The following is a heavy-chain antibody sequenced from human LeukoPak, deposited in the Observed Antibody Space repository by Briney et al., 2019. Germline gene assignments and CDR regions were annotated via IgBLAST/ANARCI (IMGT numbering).Heavy chain of an antibody. CDR2: IWYNGSDK. Sequence: GKSLRLSCAASGFIFSNYGMHWVRQAPGKGLEWVAVIWYNGSDKFYGDSVKGRFTISRDNSKNTLYLQMNSLRVEDTALYYCARDGDYDDSTGYFDFWGQGTLVTVSA. J-gene: IGHJ4*02. D-gene: IGHD3-22*01. V-gene: IGHV3-33*01. CDR1: GFIFSNYG. CDR3: ARDGDYDDSTGYFDF.